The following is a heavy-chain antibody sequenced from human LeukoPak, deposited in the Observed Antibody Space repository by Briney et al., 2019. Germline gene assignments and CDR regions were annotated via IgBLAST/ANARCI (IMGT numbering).Heavy chain of an antibody. V-gene: IGHV3-23*01. CDR2: ISGSGGST. Sequence: GGSLRLSCAASGFTFSSYAMRWVRRAPGKGLEWVLGISGSGGSTYYADSVKGRFTSTRDNSKNTLYLQMNSLRAEDTAVYYCAAHCSGGRCFDYWGQGTLVTVSS. CDR3: AAHCSGGRCFDY. CDR1: GFTFSSYA. J-gene: IGHJ4*02. D-gene: IGHD2-15*01.